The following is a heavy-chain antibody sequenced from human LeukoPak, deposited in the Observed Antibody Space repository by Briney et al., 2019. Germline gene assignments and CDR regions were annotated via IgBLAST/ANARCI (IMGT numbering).Heavy chain of an antibody. Sequence: PSETLSLTCAVYGGSFSGYYWSWIRQPPGKGLEWIGEINHSGSTNYNPSLKSRVTISVDTSKNQFSLKLSSVTAADTAVYYCARHLGGYFDYWGQGTLVTVSS. CDR2: INHSGST. CDR3: ARHLGGYFDY. CDR1: GGSFSGYY. J-gene: IGHJ4*02. V-gene: IGHV4-34*01.